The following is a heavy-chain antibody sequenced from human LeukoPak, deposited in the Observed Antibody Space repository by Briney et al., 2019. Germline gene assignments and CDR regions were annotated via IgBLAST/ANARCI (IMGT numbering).Heavy chain of an antibody. CDR2: ISHDGSNK. V-gene: IGHV3-30*18. J-gene: IGHJ4*02. CDR3: AKEGYYGSGSFPDS. D-gene: IGHD3-10*01. CDR1: GFTFSSYG. Sequence: GGSLRLSCEASGFTFSSYGMHWVRRAPGKGLEWMTVISHDGSNKYYVDSVKGRFTTSRDNSKSTLYLQMNSLRAEDTAVHYCAKEGYYGSGSFPDSWGQGTLVTVSS.